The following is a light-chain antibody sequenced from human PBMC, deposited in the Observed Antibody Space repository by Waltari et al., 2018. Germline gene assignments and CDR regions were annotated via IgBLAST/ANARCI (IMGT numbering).Light chain of an antibody. V-gene: IGKV1-16*01. J-gene: IGKJ3*01. CDR1: QGFNVY. CDR2: GAS. Sequence: DIQMTQSPSSLSASVGDRVTITCRAIQGFNVYLAWFQQKAGRAPKSLIKGASSLQSGVPSRFSGSGSGTDFTLTISSLQPEDSGTYYCQHYSNYPFTFGPGTKVDIK. CDR3: QHYSNYPFT.